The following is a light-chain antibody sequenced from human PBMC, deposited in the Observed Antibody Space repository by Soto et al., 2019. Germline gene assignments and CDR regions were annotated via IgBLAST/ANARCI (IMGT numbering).Light chain of an antibody. CDR1: QSVSRY. V-gene: IGKV3-11*01. J-gene: IGKJ1*01. Sequence: EIVLTQSPVTLSLSPGERATLSCRASQSVSRYLAWYQQKPGQAPRLLIYDTSIRPTGIPARFSGSGSGTAFTLTINSLEPEDFAIYYCQQRTNWLGTFGQGTKVEIK. CDR2: DTS. CDR3: QQRTNWLGT.